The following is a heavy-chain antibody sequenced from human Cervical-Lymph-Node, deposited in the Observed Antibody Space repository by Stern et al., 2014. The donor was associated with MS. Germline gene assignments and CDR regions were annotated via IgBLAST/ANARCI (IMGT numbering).Heavy chain of an antibody. CDR2: ISWNCGST. CDR3: AKDSCSGGSCYVNY. CDR1: GFTFDDYA. V-gene: IGHV3-9*01. D-gene: IGHD2-15*01. Sequence: EVQLVESGGGLVQPGRSLRLSCAASGFTFDDYAMHWVRQAPGTGLEWVSGISWNCGSTGYADSVKGRFTISRDNAKNSLYLQMNSLRAEDTALYYCAKDSCSGGSCYVNYWGQGTLVTVSS. J-gene: IGHJ4*02.